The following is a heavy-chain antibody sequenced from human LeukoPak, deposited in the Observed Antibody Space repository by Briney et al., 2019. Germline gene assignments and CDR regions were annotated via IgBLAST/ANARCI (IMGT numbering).Heavy chain of an antibody. V-gene: IGHV3-30*02. CDR2: IRYDGSNK. J-gene: IGHJ5*02. CDR3: ARGEDSSVYRNWFDP. Sequence: GGSLRLSCAASGFTFSSYGMHWVRQAPGKGLEWVAFIRYDGSNKYYADSVKGRFTISRDNSKNTLYLQMNSLRAEDTAVYYCARGEDSSVYRNWFDPWGQGTLVSVSS. D-gene: IGHD3-22*01. CDR1: GFTFSSYG.